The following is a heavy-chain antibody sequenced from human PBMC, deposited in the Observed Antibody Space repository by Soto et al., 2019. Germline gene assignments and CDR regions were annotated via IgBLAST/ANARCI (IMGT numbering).Heavy chain of an antibody. D-gene: IGHD4-17*01. Sequence: QVQLVQSGAEVKKPGSSVKVSCKASGGTFSSYAFSWVRQAPGQGLEWMGGIIPMFGTANYAQRFQGRVTITADESASTAYMALSSLKPEDTDMYHCAREGYGDYGKPFDYWGQGTLITVSS. CDR1: GGTFSSYA. V-gene: IGHV1-69*01. CDR3: AREGYGDYGKPFDY. J-gene: IGHJ4*02. CDR2: IIPMFGTA.